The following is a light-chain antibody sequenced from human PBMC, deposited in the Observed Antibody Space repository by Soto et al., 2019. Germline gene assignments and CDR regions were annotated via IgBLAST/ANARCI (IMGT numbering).Light chain of an antibody. CDR1: SHDVGRYDY. J-gene: IGLJ1*01. Sequence: QSVLTQPASVSGSPGQSITISCTGTSHDVGRYDYVSWYQQHPGKAPKILIYEVIYRPSGVSSRFSASKSGNTASLTISGLQPEDEADYYCNSYTSSNTLVFGTGTMLTVL. CDR2: EVI. CDR3: NSYTSSNTLV. V-gene: IGLV2-14*01.